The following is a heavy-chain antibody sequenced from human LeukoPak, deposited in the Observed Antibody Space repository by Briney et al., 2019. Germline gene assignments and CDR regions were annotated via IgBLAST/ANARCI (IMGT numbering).Heavy chain of an antibody. D-gene: IGHD3-16*01. Sequence: SETLSLTCAVSGGSISSYYWSWIRQPPGKGLEWVGYIYYSGSTNYNPSLKSRVTISVDTSKNQFSLKLSSVTAADTAVYYCARHGRGGTRYLDYWGQGILVTVSS. V-gene: IGHV4-59*08. CDR1: GGSISSYY. CDR2: IYYSGST. J-gene: IGHJ4*02. CDR3: ARHGRGGTRYLDY.